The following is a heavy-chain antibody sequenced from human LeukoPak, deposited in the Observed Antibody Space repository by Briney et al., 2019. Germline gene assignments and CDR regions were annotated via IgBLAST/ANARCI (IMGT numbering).Heavy chain of an antibody. V-gene: IGHV4-34*01. CDR1: GGSFSGYY. CDR2: INHSGST. D-gene: IGHD2-15*01. Sequence: PSVTLSLTCAVYGGSFSGYYWSWIRQPPGKGLEWIGEINHSGSTNYNPSLKSRVTISVDTSKNQFSLKLSSVTAADTAVYYCASRGWYLHYFDYWGQGTLVTVSS. CDR3: ASRGWYLHYFDY. J-gene: IGHJ4*02.